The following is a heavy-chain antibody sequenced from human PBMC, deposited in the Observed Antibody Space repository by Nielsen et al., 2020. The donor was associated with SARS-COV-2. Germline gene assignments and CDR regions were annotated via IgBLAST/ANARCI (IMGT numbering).Heavy chain of an antibody. Sequence: GGSLRLSCEASGFTFSSYSLNWVRQAPGKELEWVSFVSGSSYFTHYADSVRGRFTVSRDNARNTLYLQMHSLKPEDTAVYFCARGGGVTHYFDFWGQGALVTVSS. CDR3: ARGGGVTHYFDF. V-gene: IGHV3-21*01. CDR2: VSGSSYFT. J-gene: IGHJ4*02. CDR1: GFTFSSYS. D-gene: IGHD4-23*01.